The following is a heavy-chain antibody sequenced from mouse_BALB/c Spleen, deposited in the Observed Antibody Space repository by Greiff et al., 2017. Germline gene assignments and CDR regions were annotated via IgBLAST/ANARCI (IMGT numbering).Heavy chain of an antibody. Sequence: VKLQESGAELVKPGASVKLSCKASGYTFTSYYMYWVKQRPGQGLEWIGEINPSNGGTNFNEKFKSKATLTVDKSSSTAYMQLSSLTSEDSAVYYCTRRGLRQSFDYWGQGTTLTVSS. CDR2: INPSNGGT. CDR1: GYTFTSYY. J-gene: IGHJ2*01. D-gene: IGHD2-4*01. V-gene: IGHV1S81*02. CDR3: TRRGLRQSFDY.